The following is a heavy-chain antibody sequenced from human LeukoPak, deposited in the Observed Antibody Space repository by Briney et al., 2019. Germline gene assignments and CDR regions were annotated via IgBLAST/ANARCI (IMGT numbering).Heavy chain of an antibody. CDR1: GFTFSNTW. Sequence: GGSLRLSCAASGFTFSNTWMSWVRQAPGKGLEWVGRIKTKTDGGTTDYVAPVKGRFTISRDDSKNTLYLQMNSLKTEDTAVYYCTTLEKGNFCDYWGQGTLVTVSS. CDR2: IKTKTDGGTT. D-gene: IGHD3-3*01. V-gene: IGHV3-15*01. J-gene: IGHJ4*02. CDR3: TTLEKGNFCDY.